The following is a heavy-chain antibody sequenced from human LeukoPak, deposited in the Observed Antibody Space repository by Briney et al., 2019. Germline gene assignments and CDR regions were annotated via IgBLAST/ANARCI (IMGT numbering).Heavy chain of an antibody. Sequence: GGSLRLSCAASGFTFSSYWMSWARQAPGKRLEWVANIKQDGSEKYYVDSVKGRFTISRDNAKNSLYLQMNSLRAEDTAVYYCARVRGRWLQSGYFDYWGQGTLVTVSS. CDR1: GFTFSSYW. CDR3: ARVRGRWLQSGYFDY. CDR2: IKQDGSEK. V-gene: IGHV3-7*01. D-gene: IGHD5-24*01. J-gene: IGHJ4*02.